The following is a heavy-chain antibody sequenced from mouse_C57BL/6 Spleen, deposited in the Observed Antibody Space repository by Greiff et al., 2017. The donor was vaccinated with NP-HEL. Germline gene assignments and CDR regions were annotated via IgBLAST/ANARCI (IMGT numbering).Heavy chain of an antibody. CDR2: IDPETGGT. V-gene: IGHV1-15*01. CDR1: GYTFTDYE. Sequence: VQLQQSGAELVRPGASVTLSCKASGYTFTDYEMHWVKQTPVHGLEWIGAIDPETGGTAYNQKFKGKAILTADKSSSTAYMELRSLTSEDSAVYYCTRKGAMVTNWYFDVLGTRTTVTVSS. CDR3: TRKGAMVTNWYFDV. J-gene: IGHJ1*03. D-gene: IGHD2-2*01.